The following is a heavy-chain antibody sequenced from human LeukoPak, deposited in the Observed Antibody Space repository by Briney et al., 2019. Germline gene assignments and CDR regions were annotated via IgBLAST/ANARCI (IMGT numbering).Heavy chain of an antibody. V-gene: IGHV1-3*01. D-gene: IGHD3-3*01. CDR2: INAGNGNT. CDR1: GYTFTTYA. Sequence: ASVKVSCKASGYTFTTYAMHWVRQAPGQRLEWMGWINAGNGNTKYSQKFQARVTITRDTSASTAYMELSSLRSEDTAVYYCARDLQFLEWLEYYYYGMDVWGQGTTVTVSS. J-gene: IGHJ6*02. CDR3: ARDLQFLEWLEYYYYGMDV.